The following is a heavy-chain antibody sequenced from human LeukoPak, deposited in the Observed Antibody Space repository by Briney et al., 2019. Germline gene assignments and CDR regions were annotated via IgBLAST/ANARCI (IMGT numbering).Heavy chain of an antibody. D-gene: IGHD3-22*01. Sequence: GGSLRLSCAASGFTFSSYWMHWVRQAPGKGLVWVSRINSDGRSTTYADSVKGRFTISRDNAKNTLYLQMNSLRAEDTAVYYCARAIIPNYYDSSGYLIDWGQGTLVTVSS. J-gene: IGHJ4*02. CDR1: GFTFSSYW. CDR3: ARAIIPNYYDSSGYLID. V-gene: IGHV3-74*01. CDR2: INSDGRST.